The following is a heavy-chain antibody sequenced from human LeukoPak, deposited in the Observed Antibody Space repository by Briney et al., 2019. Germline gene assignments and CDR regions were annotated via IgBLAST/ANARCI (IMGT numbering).Heavy chain of an antibody. CDR1: GGSFSGYY. V-gene: IGHV4-34*01. CDR2: ITHSGST. CDR3: AREDSSGYPY. J-gene: IGHJ4*02. D-gene: IGHD3-22*01. Sequence: SETLSLTCAVHGGSFSGYYWSWIRQPPGKGLEWFGEITHSGSTNYNPSLKSRVTISVDTSKNQFSLKLSSVTAADTAVYYCAREDSSGYPYWGQGTLVTVSS.